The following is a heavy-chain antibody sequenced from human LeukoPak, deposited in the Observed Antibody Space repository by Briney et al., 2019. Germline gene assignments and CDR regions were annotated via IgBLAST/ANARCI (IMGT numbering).Heavy chain of an antibody. V-gene: IGHV4-59*01. J-gene: IGHJ3*02. D-gene: IGHD1-26*01. CDR2: LYNSGST. CDR1: GGSISSYY. Sequence: SETLSLTCTVSGGSISSYYWNWMRQPPGKGLEWIGYLYNSGSTNYNPSLKSRLTISLDMSKNQLSLKLTSVTAADTAVYYCARGVTSPLGAFDIWGQGTTVTVSS. CDR3: ARGVTSPLGAFDI.